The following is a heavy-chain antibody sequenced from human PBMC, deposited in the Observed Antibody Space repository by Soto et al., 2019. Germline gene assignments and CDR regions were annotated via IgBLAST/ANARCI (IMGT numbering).Heavy chain of an antibody. V-gene: IGHV1-18*01. D-gene: IGHD4-17*01. J-gene: IGHJ4*02. Sequence: ASVKVSCKASGYTFTSYGITWVRQAPGQGLEWMGWISAYNGNTNYAQKLQGRVTMTTDRSTSTAYMELRSLRSDDTAVYYCARGDRPTVVTPLDYWGQGTLVTVSS. CDR1: GYTFTSYG. CDR3: ARGDRPTVVTPLDY. CDR2: ISAYNGNT.